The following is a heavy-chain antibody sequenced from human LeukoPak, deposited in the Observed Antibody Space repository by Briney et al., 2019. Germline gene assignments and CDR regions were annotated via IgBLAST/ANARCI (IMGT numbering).Heavy chain of an antibody. CDR2: IYYSGST. J-gene: IGHJ4*02. D-gene: IGHD3-10*01. V-gene: IGHV4-59*01. Sequence: SETLSLTCTVSGGSISSYYRSWIRQSPGKGLEWIGYIYYSGSTNYNPSLKSRVTISVDTSKNQFSLNLSSVTAADTAMYYCARGRGGSGSPFDYWGQGTLVTVSS. CDR1: GGSISSYY. CDR3: ARGRGGSGSPFDY.